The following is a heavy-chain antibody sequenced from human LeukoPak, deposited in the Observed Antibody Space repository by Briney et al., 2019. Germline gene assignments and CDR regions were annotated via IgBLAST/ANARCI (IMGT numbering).Heavy chain of an antibody. CDR3: AKDALEVRGVITNYYYGMDV. CDR1: GFTFSSYG. D-gene: IGHD3-10*01. Sequence: PGGSLRLSCAASGFTFSSYGMHWVRQAPGKGLEWVAVISYDGSNKYYADSVKGRFTISRDNSKNTLYLQMNSLRAEDTAVYYCAKDALEVRGVITNYYYGMDVWGQGTTVTVSS. V-gene: IGHV3-30*18. J-gene: IGHJ6*02. CDR2: ISYDGSNK.